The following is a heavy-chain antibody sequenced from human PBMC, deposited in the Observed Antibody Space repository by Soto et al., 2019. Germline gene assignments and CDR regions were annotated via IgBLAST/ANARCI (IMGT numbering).Heavy chain of an antibody. CDR2: ISYDGSNK. CDR1: GFTFSSYA. D-gene: IGHD3-3*01. V-gene: IGHV3-30-3*01. J-gene: IGHJ4*02. Sequence: GGSLRLSCAASGFTFSSYAMHWVRQAPGKGLEWVAVISYDGSNKYYADSVKGRFTISRDNSKNTLYLQMNSLRAEDTAVYYCARGSNKETGFLEWLLYVGYWGQGTLVTVSS. CDR3: ARGSNKETGFLEWLLYVGY.